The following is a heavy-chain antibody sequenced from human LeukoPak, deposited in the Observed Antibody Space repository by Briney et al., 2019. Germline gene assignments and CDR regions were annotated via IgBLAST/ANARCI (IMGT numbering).Heavy chain of an antibody. J-gene: IGHJ4*02. CDR3: GSGIGYDSSADY. V-gene: IGHV3-30*02. CDR1: GLTFRSDG. D-gene: IGHD3-22*01. CDR2: IRYDGSNK. Sequence: GRSQRLSYASSGLTFRSDGIHWVREAPGKAVEEVSFIRYDGSNKYYVDTVTGRLTISRDNSKNTLYLQMNSLRAEDPAVYYCGSGIGYDSSADYWGQGTLVTVSS.